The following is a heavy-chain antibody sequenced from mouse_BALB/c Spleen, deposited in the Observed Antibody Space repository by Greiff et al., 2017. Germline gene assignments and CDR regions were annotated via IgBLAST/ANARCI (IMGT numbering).Heavy chain of an antibody. J-gene: IGHJ4*01. CDR3: ARQAYYAMDY. V-gene: IGHV5-12-2*01. Sequence: EVMLVESGGGLVQPGGSLKLSCAASGFTFSSYTMSWVRQTPEKRLEWVAYISNGGGSTYYPDTVKGRFTISRDNAKNTLYLQMSSLKSEDTAMYYCARQAYYAMDYWGQGTSVTVSS. CDR1: GFTFSSYT. CDR2: ISNGGGST.